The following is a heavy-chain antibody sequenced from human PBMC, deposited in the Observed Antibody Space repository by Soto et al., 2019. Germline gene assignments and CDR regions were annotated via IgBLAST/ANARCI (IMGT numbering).Heavy chain of an antibody. CDR2: IYYSGST. V-gene: IGHV4-39*01. CDR1: GGSISSSSYY. Sequence: QLQLQESGPGLVKPSETLSLTCTVSGGSISSSSYYWGWIRQPPGKGLEWIGSIYYSGSTYYNPSLKSRVTISVDTSKNQFSLKLSSVTAADTAVYYCATMGPKRMATINYWGQGTLVTVSS. CDR3: ATMGPKRMATINY. D-gene: IGHD5-12*01. J-gene: IGHJ4*02.